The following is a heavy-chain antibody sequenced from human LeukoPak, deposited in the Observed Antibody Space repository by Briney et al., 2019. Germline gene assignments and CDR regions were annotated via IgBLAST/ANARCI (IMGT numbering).Heavy chain of an antibody. D-gene: IGHD5-12*01. Sequence: PSETLSLTCTVSGGSITDYCWGWIRQPPGKGLEWMGYIYYTGSTSDNPSLKSRVTMSVDTSKSQFSLRLSSVTTADTAVYYCARDSGYDSARSLSVWGQGTLVTVSS. J-gene: IGHJ4*02. CDR2: IYYTGST. CDR3: ARDSGYDSARSLSV. V-gene: IGHV4-59*01. CDR1: GGSITDYC.